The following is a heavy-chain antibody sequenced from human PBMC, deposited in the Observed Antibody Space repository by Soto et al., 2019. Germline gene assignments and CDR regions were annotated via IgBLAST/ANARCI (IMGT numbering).Heavy chain of an antibody. Sequence: PGGSLRLSCAASGFTFSSYSMNWVRQAPGKGLEWVSAISGSGSSTYYADSVKGRFTISRDNSKNTLYLQMNSLRAEDTAVYYCAKADVLRFLEWSNYLFGMDVWGQGTTVTVSS. J-gene: IGHJ6*02. CDR1: GFTFSSYS. CDR3: AKADVLRFLEWSNYLFGMDV. V-gene: IGHV3-23*01. D-gene: IGHD3-3*01. CDR2: ISGSGSST.